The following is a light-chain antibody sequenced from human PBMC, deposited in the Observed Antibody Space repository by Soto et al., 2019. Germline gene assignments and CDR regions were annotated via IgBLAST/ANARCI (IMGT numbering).Light chain of an antibody. CDR2: DVT. Sequence: QSALTQPRSVSGSPGQSVTISCTGTSSDVGAYNYVSWYQQHPGKAPKLMIYDVTKRPSGVPDRFSGSKSGNTASLTISGLQAEDEADYYCCSYAGSYTPVVFGGGTKLTV. J-gene: IGLJ2*01. CDR1: SSDVGAYNY. V-gene: IGLV2-11*01. CDR3: CSYAGSYTPVV.